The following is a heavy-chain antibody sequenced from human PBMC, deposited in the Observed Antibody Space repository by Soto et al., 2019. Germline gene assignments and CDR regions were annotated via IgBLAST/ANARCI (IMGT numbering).Heavy chain of an antibody. CDR1: GFTFSSYA. Sequence: EVQLVESGGGLVQPGGSLRVSCVASGFTFSSYALNWVRQAPGKGLEWVSYISVGGGSIFYADSVKGRFTISRGYATNSLYLQMNSLRDYDTAVYYWVREHRWAFDFWGQGTMVTVSS. CDR2: ISVGGGSI. D-gene: IGHD2-15*01. CDR3: VREHRWAFDF. J-gene: IGHJ3*01. V-gene: IGHV3-48*02.